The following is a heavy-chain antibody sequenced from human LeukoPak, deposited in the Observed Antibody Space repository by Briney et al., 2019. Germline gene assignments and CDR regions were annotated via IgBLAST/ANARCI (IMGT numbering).Heavy chain of an antibody. V-gene: IGHV3-9*03. J-gene: IGHJ4*02. CDR2: ISWNSGSI. CDR1: GFTFDDYA. Sequence: TGGSLRLSCAASGFTFDDYAMHWVRQAPGKGLEWVSGISWNSGSIDYADSVKGRFTISRDNAKNSLYLQMNSLRAEDMALYYCAKGQRWGNDYYDSSGIDYWGQGTLVTVSS. D-gene: IGHD3-22*01. CDR3: AKGQRWGNDYYDSSGIDY.